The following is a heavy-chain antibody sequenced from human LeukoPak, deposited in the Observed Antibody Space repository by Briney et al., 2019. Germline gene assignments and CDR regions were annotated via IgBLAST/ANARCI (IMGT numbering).Heavy chain of an antibody. CDR1: GGSFSSYY. V-gene: IGHV4-59*01. CDR2: IYDSGRST. Sequence: SETLSLTCAVYGGSFSSYYWSWIRQPPGKGLEWIGYIYDSGRSTNYKPSLKSRATISADTSNHQFSLKLSPATAADTAVYYCAREATVTGDYSYYYAIDVWGQGTTVTVSS. J-gene: IGHJ6*02. CDR3: AREATVTGDYSYYYAIDV. D-gene: IGHD4-17*01.